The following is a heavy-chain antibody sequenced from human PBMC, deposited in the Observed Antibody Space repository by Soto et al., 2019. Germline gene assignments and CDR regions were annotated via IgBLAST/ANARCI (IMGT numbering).Heavy chain of an antibody. D-gene: IGHD6-13*01. CDR3: ASGGAGRPDY. V-gene: IGHV3-48*02. Sequence: EVQLVNSGGGLVQPGGSLRLSCVASGFTFSSYGMNWVRQAPGKGLEWVSYISSGPVTTNYADSVRGRFTISRDNAKSSLYLQLNSLRDDDTAVYYCASGGAGRPDYWGQGTLVIVSS. J-gene: IGHJ4*02. CDR1: GFTFSSYG. CDR2: ISSGPVTT.